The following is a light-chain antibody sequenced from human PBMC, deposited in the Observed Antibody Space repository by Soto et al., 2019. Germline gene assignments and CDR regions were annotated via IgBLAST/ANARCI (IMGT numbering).Light chain of an antibody. CDR3: SSYTSSSTV. CDR1: SIDVGGYNY. Sequence: QSALTQPASVSGSPGQSITISCTGTSIDVGGYNYVSWYQQHPGKAPKLMIYEVSNRPSGVSNRFSGSKSGNTASLTISGLQVEDEADYYCSSYTSSSTVLGGGTKLTV. J-gene: IGLJ3*02. V-gene: IGLV2-14*01. CDR2: EVS.